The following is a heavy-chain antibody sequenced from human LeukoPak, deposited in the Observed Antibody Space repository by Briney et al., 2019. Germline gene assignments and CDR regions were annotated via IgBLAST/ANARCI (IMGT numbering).Heavy chain of an antibody. V-gene: IGHV4-34*01. CDR2: INHSGST. Sequence: SETLSLTCAVYGGSFSGYYWSWIRQPPGKGLEWIGEINHSGSTNYNPSLKSRVTISVDTSKNQFSLKLSSVTAADTAVYYCARANVVTASDYWGQGTPVTVAS. J-gene: IGHJ4*02. CDR3: ARANVVTASDY. D-gene: IGHD2-21*02. CDR1: GGSFSGYY.